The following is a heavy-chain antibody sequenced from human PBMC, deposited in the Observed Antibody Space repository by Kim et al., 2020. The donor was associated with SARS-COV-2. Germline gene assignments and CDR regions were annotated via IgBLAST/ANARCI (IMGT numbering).Heavy chain of an antibody. J-gene: IGHJ4*02. CDR1: GGTFSSYA. V-gene: IGHV1-69*13. Sequence: SVKVSCKASGGTFSSYAISWVRQAPGQGLEWMGGIIPIFGTANYAQKFQGRVTITADESTSTAYMELSSLRSEDTAVYYCASTVTSSSTSSRETFIACFDYWGQGTLVTVSS. CDR2: IIPIFGTA. CDR3: ASTVTSSSTSSRETFIACFDY. D-gene: IGHD2-2*01.